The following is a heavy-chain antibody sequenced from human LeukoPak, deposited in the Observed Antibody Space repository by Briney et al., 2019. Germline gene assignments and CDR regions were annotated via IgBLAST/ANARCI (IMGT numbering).Heavy chain of an antibody. J-gene: IGHJ3*02. V-gene: IGHV4-59*01. CDR3: AGPMVGSVGDAFDI. CDR1: GGSFSSYY. CDR2: IYYSGST. Sequence: PSETLSLTCTVSGGSFSSYYWSWIRQPPGKGLEWIGYIYYSGSTNYNPSLKSRVTISVDTSKNQFSLKLSSVTAADTAVYYCAGPMVGSVGDAFDIWGQGTMVTVSS. D-gene: IGHD3-10*01.